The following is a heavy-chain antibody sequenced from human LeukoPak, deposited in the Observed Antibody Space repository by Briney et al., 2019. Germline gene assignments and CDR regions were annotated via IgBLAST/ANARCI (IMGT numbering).Heavy chain of an antibody. V-gene: IGHV3-66*01. CDR2: IYSSDYI. J-gene: IGHJ4*02. CDR1: GFLVNANH. CDR3: ATERPDSRVLDY. Sequence: PWGSLRLSCAASGFLVNANHMNWVRQVPGKGLEWVSIIYSSDYIYYADSVKGRFTISRDNSKNTLYLQMNSLRVEDSAVYYCATERPDSRVLDYWGQGLVVTVSS. D-gene: IGHD3-10*01.